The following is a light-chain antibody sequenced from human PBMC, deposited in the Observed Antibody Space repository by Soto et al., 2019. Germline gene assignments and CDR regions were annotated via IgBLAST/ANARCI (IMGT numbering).Light chain of an antibody. V-gene: IGKV1-9*01. CDR3: QQLNSYPYT. CDR1: QGISSY. Sequence: IQLTQFPSSLSASVGDRVTIACRASQGISSYLAWYQQKPGTAPKLLILAASTLQSGVPSRFSGSGSGTDVTLIISSLQPEDVATYYCQQLNSYPYTFGQGTKLEIK. J-gene: IGKJ2*01. CDR2: AAS.